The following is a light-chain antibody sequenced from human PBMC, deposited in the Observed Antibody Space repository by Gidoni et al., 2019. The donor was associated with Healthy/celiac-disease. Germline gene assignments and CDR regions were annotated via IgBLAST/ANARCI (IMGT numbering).Light chain of an antibody. CDR3: QQRSNWPMYT. CDR2: DAS. V-gene: IGKV3-11*01. Sequence: EIVLTQSPATLSLSPGERATLSCRASQSVSSYLAWYQQTPGQAPRLLIYDASNRATDFTLTISSLEPEDFAVYYCQQRSNWPMYTFGQGTKLEIK. J-gene: IGKJ2*01. CDR1: QSVSSY.